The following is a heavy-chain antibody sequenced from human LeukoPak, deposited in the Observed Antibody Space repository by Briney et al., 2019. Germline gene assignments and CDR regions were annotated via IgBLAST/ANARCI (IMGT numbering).Heavy chain of an antibody. CDR3: ARSYYDSSGYHDY. CDR2: IWYDGSNK. J-gene: IGHJ4*02. CDR1: GFTFSSYG. Sequence: GGSLRLSCAASGFTFSSYGMHWVRQAPGKGLEWVAVIWYDGSNKYYADSVKGRFTIPRDNSKNTLYLQMNSLRAEDTAVYYCARSYYDSSGYHDYWGQGTLVTVSS. V-gene: IGHV3-33*01. D-gene: IGHD3-22*01.